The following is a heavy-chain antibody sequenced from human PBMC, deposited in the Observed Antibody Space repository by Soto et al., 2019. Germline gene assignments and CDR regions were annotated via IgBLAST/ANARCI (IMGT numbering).Heavy chain of an antibody. CDR2: INHDGSRT. D-gene: IGHD3-16*01. CDR1: GFTFSNYW. V-gene: IGHV3-74*01. Sequence: EVQLVESGGDLVQPGGSLRLSCAASGFTFSNYWMHWVRQAPGKGLMWVSRINHDGSRTTYADSVKGRFTISRNNAKNAVYLQMLSLRAEDAAVYYCSRVKLGSYDWFDPLGQGTLVTVSS. J-gene: IGHJ5*02. CDR3: SRVKLGSYDWFDP.